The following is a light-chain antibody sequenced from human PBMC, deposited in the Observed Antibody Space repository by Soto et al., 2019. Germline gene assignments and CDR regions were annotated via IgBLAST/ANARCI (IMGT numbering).Light chain of an antibody. Sequence: QSALTQPASVSGSPGQSITISCTGTSSDVGDYNYVSWYQHHPGKAPKLMIYEVSNRPSGVSNRFSGSKSGNTASLTISGLQAEDEADYYCRSFTSSITVLFGGGTKVTVL. CDR3: RSFTSSITVL. V-gene: IGLV2-14*01. J-gene: IGLJ2*01. CDR1: SSDVGDYNY. CDR2: EVS.